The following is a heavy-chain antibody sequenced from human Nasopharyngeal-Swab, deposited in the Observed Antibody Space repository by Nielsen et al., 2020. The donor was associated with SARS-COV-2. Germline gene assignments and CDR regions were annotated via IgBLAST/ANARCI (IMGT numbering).Heavy chain of an antibody. Sequence: GGSLRLSCAASGFTFSSYGMHWVRQAPGKGLEWVAVISYDGSNKYYADSVKGRFTISRDNSKNTLYLQMNSLRAEDTAVYYCTSKYYYDSSGYFFRAFDIWGQGTMVTVSS. J-gene: IGHJ3*02. V-gene: IGHV3-30*03. CDR3: TSKYYYDSSGYFFRAFDI. CDR2: ISYDGSNK. CDR1: GFTFSSYG. D-gene: IGHD3-22*01.